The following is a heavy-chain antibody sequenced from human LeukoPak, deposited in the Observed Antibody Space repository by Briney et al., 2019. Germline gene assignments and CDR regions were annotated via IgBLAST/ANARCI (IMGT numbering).Heavy chain of an antibody. D-gene: IGHD3-22*01. J-gene: IGHJ4*02. CDR3: ARDYYDSSGYYGSGY. CDR1: GFTFSSYA. V-gene: IGHV3-30-3*01. Sequence: PGRSLRLSCAASGFTFSSYAMHWVRQAPGKGLEWVAVISYDGSNKYYADSVKGRFTISRDNAKNSLYLQMNSLRAEDTAVYYCARDYYDSSGYYGSGYWGQGTLVTVSS. CDR2: ISYDGSNK.